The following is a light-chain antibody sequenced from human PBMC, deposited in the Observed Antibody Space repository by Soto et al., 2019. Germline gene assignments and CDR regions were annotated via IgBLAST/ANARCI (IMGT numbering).Light chain of an antibody. CDR1: QDFGGW. CDR2: GAS. J-gene: IGKJ1*01. V-gene: IGKV1-12*01. CDR3: LQHNSFPRT. Sequence: EIQMTQSPPSVSASVGDEVTITCRASQDFGGWLAWYQQKPGTAPKRLIYGASSLQSGVPSRFSGSGYGTEFTLTISNLQPEDFATYYCLQHNSFPRTFGQRTKVDI.